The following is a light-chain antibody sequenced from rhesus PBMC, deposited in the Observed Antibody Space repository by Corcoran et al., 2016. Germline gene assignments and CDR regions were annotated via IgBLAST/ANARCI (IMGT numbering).Light chain of an antibody. CDR3: LQDDSAPLT. J-gene: IGKJ4*01. V-gene: IGKV1-94*01. CDR2: TAS. Sequence: DIQLTQSPSSLSASVGDRVTVTCRASQGITKDLSWYHQKSGKAPTLLFTTASTLQTGVSSRFSGSGSGTDLTLTLRSLQPGDVATYYCLQDDSAPLTFGGGTKVEIK. CDR1: QGITKD.